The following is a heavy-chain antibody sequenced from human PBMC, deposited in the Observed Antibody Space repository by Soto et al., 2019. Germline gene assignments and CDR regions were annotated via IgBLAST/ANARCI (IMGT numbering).Heavy chain of an antibody. CDR1: GASIRSGGYY. V-gene: IGHV4-31*03. Sequence: LSLTCSVSGASIRSGGYYWSWLRQSPGKGLEWIGHIYYTGSTFYSPSLKSRLTISLNTSKNQFSLDLRSVTAADTAMYYCARIEMASIKWGRGTLVTVSS. CDR3: ARIEMASIK. CDR2: IYYTGST. J-gene: IGHJ4*02.